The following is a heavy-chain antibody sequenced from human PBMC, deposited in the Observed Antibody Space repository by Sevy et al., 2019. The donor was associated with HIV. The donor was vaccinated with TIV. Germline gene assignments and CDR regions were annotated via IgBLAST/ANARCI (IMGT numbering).Heavy chain of an antibody. CDR1: GGSISSYY. CDR2: IYYSGST. J-gene: IGHJ3*02. V-gene: IGHV4-59*13. D-gene: IGHD3-22*01. Sequence: SETLSLTCTVSGGSISSYYWSWIRQPPGKGLEWIGYIYYSGSTNYNPSLKSRVTISVDTSKNQCSLKLSSVTAADTAVYYCARGRHYYDSSGYYYPTLAFDIWGQGTMVTVSS. CDR3: ARGRHYYDSSGYYYPTLAFDI.